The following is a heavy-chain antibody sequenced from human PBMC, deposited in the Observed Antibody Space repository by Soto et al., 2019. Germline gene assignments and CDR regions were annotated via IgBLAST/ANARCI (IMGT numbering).Heavy chain of an antibody. V-gene: IGHV1-69*13. D-gene: IGHD1-26*01. CDR2: IIPIFGTA. J-gene: IGHJ4*02. Sequence: SVKVSCKASGGTFSSYAISWVRQAPGQGLEWMGGIIPIFGTANYAQKFQGRVTITADESTSTAYMELSSLRSEDTAVYYCAREWESTRYFDYWGQGTLVTVSS. CDR3: AREWESTRYFDY. CDR1: GGTFSSYA.